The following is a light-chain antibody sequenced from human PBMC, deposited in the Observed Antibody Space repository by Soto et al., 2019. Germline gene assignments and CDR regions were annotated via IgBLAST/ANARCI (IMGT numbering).Light chain of an antibody. CDR1: SGHSSYI. CDR2: LEGSGSY. Sequence: QSVLTQSSSASASLGSSVKLTCTLSSGHSSYIIAWHQQQPGKAPRYLMKLEGSGSYNKGSGVPDRFSGSSSGADRYLTIANPVFDDEAYYYWVTWDGNTRVVGGGTKLTVL. CDR3: VTWDGNTRV. V-gene: IGLV4-60*02. J-gene: IGLJ3*02.